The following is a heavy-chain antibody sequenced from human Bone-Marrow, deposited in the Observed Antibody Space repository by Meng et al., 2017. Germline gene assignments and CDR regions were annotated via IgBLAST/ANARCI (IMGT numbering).Heavy chain of an antibody. D-gene: IGHD2-21*02. Sequence: SETLSLTCTVSGYSISSGYYWGWIRQPPGKGLEWIGSIYHSGSTYYNPSLKSRVTISVDTSKNQFSLKLSSVTAADTAVYYCAKDRVAYCGGDCYSVFDYWGQGTLVTVSS. J-gene: IGHJ4*02. CDR3: AKDRVAYCGGDCYSVFDY. V-gene: IGHV4-38-2*02. CDR1: GYSISSGYY. CDR2: IYHSGST.